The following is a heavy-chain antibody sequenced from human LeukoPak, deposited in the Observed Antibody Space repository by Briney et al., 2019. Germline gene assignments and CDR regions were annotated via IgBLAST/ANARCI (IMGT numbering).Heavy chain of an antibody. Sequence: GGSLRLSCAASGFTFRDYTMIWVRQAPGKGLEWVSSITSSGSSKYYTDSVRGRFTISRDNAKNSMYLQMNSLRPEETAVYYCAQIPPDLDAFDIWGHGTMVTVSS. V-gene: IGHV3-21*01. CDR1: GFTFRDYT. J-gene: IGHJ3*02. CDR2: ITSSGSSK. D-gene: IGHD2-2*01. CDR3: AQIPPDLDAFDI.